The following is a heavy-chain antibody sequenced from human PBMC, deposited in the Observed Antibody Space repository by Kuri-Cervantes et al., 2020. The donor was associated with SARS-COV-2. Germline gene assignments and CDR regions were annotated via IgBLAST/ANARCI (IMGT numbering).Heavy chain of an antibody. CDR3: ARGTVGATGEYYFDY. Sequence: SETLSLTCTVSGGSISGHYWSWIRQPPGKGLEWIGYIYYSGSTYYNPSLKSRVTISVDTSKNQFSLKLSSVTAADTAVYYCARGTVGATGEYYFDYWGQGTLVTVSS. D-gene: IGHD1-26*01. CDR2: IYYSGST. V-gene: IGHV4-59*11. CDR1: GGSISGHY. J-gene: IGHJ4*02.